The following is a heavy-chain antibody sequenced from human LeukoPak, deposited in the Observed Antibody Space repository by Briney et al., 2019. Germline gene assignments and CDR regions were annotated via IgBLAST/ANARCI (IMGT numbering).Heavy chain of an antibody. V-gene: IGHV1-69*04. J-gene: IGHJ4*02. CDR1: GGTFSSYA. D-gene: IGHD4-17*01. Sequence: SVKVSCKASGGTFSSYAISWVRQAPGQGLEWMGRIIPILGIANYAQKFQGRVTITADKSTSTAYMELSSLRSEDPAVYYCARDTVTTDYFDYWGQGTLVTVSS. CDR2: IIPILGIA. CDR3: ARDTVTTDYFDY.